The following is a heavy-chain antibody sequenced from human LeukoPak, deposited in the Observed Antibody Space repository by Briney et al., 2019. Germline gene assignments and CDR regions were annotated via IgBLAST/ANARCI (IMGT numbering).Heavy chain of an antibody. CDR2: INPNSGGT. Sequence: ASVKVSCKASGYTFTGYYMHWVRQAPGQGLEWMGWINPNSGGTNYAQKFQGRATMTRDTSISTAYMELSRLRSDDTAVYYCARALTTGTTNFDYWGQGTLVTVSS. CDR1: GYTFTGYY. D-gene: IGHD1-1*01. CDR3: ARALTTGTTNFDY. V-gene: IGHV1-2*02. J-gene: IGHJ4*02.